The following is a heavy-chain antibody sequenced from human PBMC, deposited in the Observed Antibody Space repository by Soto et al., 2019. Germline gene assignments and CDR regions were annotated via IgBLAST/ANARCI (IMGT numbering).Heavy chain of an antibody. J-gene: IGHJ4*02. CDR1: GFTFSSYW. CDR2: SSDDGSST. D-gene: IGHD2-15*01. V-gene: IGHV3-74*03. Sequence: SMILSCAASGFTFSSYWMHWVRQAPGKGLVCVSRSSDDGSSTTSAASVRGRFTISRDNANYTLYLEISSLRAGDTGVYYCARRHDSVFHKWGQGTLGTV. CDR3: ARRHDSVFHK.